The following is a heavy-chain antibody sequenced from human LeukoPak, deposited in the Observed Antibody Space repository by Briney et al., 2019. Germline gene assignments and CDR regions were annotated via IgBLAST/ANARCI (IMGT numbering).Heavy chain of an antibody. V-gene: IGHV3-21*04. J-gene: IGHJ4*02. Sequence: GGSLRLSCAGSGFTFSSYSMNWVRQAPGKGLEWVSSITSSSSYIYYADSVKGRFTISRDNSKNTLYLQMNSLRAEDTAVYYCAKAEGVYGTTSFDYWGQGTLVTVSS. CDR3: AKAEGVYGTTSFDY. D-gene: IGHD1-1*01. CDR1: GFTFSSYS. CDR2: ITSSSSYI.